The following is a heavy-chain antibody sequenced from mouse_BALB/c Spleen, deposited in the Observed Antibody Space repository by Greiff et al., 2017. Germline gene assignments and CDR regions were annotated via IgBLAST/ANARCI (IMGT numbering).Heavy chain of an antibody. CDR3: ARGDGYWYFDV. Sequence: EVKLMESGGGLVKPGGSLKLSCAASGFTFSSYAMSWVRQTPEKRLEWVASISSGGSTYYPDSVKGRFTISRDNARNILYLQMSSLRSEDTAMYYCARGDGYWYFDVWGAGTTVTVSS. D-gene: IGHD2-3*01. CDR1: GFTFSSYA. J-gene: IGHJ1*01. V-gene: IGHV5-6-5*01. CDR2: ISSGGST.